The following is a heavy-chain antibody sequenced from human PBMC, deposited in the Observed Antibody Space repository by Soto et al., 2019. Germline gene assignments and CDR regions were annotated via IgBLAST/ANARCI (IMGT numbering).Heavy chain of an antibody. Sequence: QVQLQESGPGLVKPSGTLSLTCAVSGDSITSSNWWSWVRQAPGKGLEWIGEIYHSGATTYNPSLRSRLTLSVDTSNNRLSLNLKSVTAADAAVYYCAVPGPAGLWGRGTLVTVAS. J-gene: IGHJ2*01. CDR2: IYHSGAT. V-gene: IGHV4-4*02. CDR1: GDSITSSNW. D-gene: IGHD7-27*01. CDR3: AVPGPAGL.